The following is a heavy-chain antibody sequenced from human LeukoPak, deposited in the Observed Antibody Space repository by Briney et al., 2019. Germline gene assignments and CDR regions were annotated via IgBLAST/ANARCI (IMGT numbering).Heavy chain of an antibody. Sequence: PGGSLRLSCAASGFTVSSNYMSWVCQAPGKGLEWVSVIYSGGSTYYADSVKGRFTISRDNSKNTLYLQMNSLRAEDTAVYYCARMQQDYYYYVDVWGKGTTVTVSS. V-gene: IGHV3-53*01. CDR3: ARMQQDYYYYVDV. J-gene: IGHJ6*03. CDR1: GFTVSSNY. CDR2: IYSGGST. D-gene: IGHD1/OR15-1a*01.